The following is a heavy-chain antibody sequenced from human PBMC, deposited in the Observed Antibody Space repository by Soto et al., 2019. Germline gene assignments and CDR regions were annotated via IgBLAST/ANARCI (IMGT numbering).Heavy chain of an antibody. Sequence: SETLSLTYTVSGGSISSYHWSWIRQPPGKGLEWIGEVYNSGSTNYNPSLKNRVTISADTSKNHLSLSLSSVTAADTAVYFCAREMGYCTTTSCHAGPLYYYMDVWGKGTTVTVSS. CDR2: VYNSGST. CDR1: GGSISSYH. V-gene: IGHV4-59*01. CDR3: AREMGYCTTTSCHAGPLYYYMDV. J-gene: IGHJ6*03. D-gene: IGHD2-2*01.